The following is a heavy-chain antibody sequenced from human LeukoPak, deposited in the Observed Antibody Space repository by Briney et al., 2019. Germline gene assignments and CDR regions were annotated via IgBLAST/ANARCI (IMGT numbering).Heavy chain of an antibody. V-gene: IGHV3-15*01. J-gene: IGHJ4*02. CDR3: TTDPDIVVVVAADYATCY. Sequence: GGSLRLSCAASGFTFSNAWMSWVRQAPGKGLEWVGRIKSKTDGGTTDYAAPVKGRFTISRDDSKNTLYLQMNSLKTKDTAVYYCTTDPDIVVVVAADYATCYWGQGTLVTVSS. CDR2: IKSKTDGGTT. D-gene: IGHD2-15*01. CDR1: GFTFSNAW.